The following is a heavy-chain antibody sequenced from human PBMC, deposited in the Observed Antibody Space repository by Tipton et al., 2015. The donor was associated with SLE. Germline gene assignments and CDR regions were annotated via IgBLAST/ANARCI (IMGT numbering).Heavy chain of an antibody. CDR2: INHSEST. Sequence: LRLSCSVSGGSIRNYYWSWIRQPPGKGLEWIGEINHSESTNYNPSLKSRVTISIDTSKSQFSLQLTSVTAADTAVYYCARDGYCSSSNCRTSGYMDVWGKGTTVNVSS. J-gene: IGHJ6*03. D-gene: IGHD2-2*01. CDR3: ARDGYCSSSNCRTSGYMDV. V-gene: IGHV4-59*01. CDR1: GGSIRNYY.